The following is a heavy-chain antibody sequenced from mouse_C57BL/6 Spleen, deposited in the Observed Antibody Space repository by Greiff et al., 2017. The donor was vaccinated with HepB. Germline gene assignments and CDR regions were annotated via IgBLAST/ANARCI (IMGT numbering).Heavy chain of an antibody. CDR2: ISYSGST. CDR1: GYSITSGYD. D-gene: IGHD1-1*02. CDR3: ARGPYGNYFDY. Sequence: VQLQQSGPGMVKPSQSLSLTCTVTGYSITSGYDWHWIRHFPGNKLEWMGYISYSGSTNYNPSLKSRISITHDTSKNHFFLKLNSVTTEDTATYYCARGPYGNYFDYWGQGTTLTVSS. V-gene: IGHV3-1*01. J-gene: IGHJ2*01.